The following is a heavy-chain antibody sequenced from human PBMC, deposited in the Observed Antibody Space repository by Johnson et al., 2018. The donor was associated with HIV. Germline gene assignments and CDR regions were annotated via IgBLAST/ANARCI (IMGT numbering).Heavy chain of an antibody. J-gene: IGHJ3*02. CDR3: TTCSRSGAFDI. CDR2: IKSKTDGGTT. Sequence: VQLVESGGGGVQPGRSLRLSCAASGFTFSNAWMSWVRQAPGKGLEWVGRIKSKTDGGTTDYAAPVKGRFTISRDDSKNTLYLQMNSLKTEDTAVYYCTTCSRSGAFDIWGQGTMVTVSS. D-gene: IGHD6-13*01. CDR1: GFTFSNAW. V-gene: IGHV3-15*01.